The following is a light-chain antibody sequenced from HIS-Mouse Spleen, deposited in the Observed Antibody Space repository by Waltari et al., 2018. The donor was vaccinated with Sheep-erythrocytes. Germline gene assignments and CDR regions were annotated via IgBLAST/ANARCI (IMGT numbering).Light chain of an antibody. Sequence: QSVLTQPPSVSAAPGQKVTIPSSGSSSNIWTHHVSWYQQLPGTAPKLLIFDNNKRPSGIPDRFSGSKSGTSATLGITGLQTGDEADYYCGTWDSSLSAGVFGGGTKLTVL. CDR1: SSNIWTHH. J-gene: IGLJ3*02. CDR2: DNN. V-gene: IGLV1-51*01. CDR3: GTWDSSLSAGV.